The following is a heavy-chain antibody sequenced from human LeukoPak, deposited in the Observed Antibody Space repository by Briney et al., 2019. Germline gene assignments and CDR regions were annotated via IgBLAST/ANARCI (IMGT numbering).Heavy chain of an antibody. CDR2: ISGSGGST. Sequence: PGGALRLSCAASGFTFSSYAMSWVRQAPGKGLEGVSAISGSGGSTYYADSAKGRFTISRDNSKNTLYLQMTSMRAEDTAVYYCAKSSVGATGGAFDYWGQGTLVTVSS. CDR1: GFTFSSYA. D-gene: IGHD1-26*01. V-gene: IGHV3-23*01. J-gene: IGHJ4*02. CDR3: AKSSVGATGGAFDY.